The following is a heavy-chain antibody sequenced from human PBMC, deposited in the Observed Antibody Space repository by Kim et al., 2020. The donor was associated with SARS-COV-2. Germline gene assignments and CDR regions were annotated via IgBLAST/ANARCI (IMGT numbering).Heavy chain of an antibody. CDR2: ISCDGGSI. J-gene: IGHJ5*02. CDR1: GFIFEDYT. Sequence: GGSLRLSCEGSGFIFEDYTMHWIRQTPGKGLEWVSLISCDGGSIYYADSLKGRFTISRDKSESSVYLQMNSLRIDDTAMYYCANDSEAYGASGSLRADPWGQGTLVTVSS. V-gene: IGHV3-43*01. D-gene: IGHD3-22*01. CDR3: ANDSEAYGASGSLRADP.